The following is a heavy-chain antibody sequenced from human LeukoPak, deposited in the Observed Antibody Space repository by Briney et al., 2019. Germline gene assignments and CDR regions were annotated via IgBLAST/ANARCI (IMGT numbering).Heavy chain of an antibody. J-gene: IGHJ4*02. CDR3: AKGPYDSSGYYYDPPLGYFDY. V-gene: IGHV3-23*01. Sequence: GGSLRLSCAASGFTFRDYAMHWVRQAPGKGLEWVSAIGGSGGSTYYADSVKGRFTISRDNSKNTLYLQMNSLRAEDTAVYYCAKGPYDSSGYYYDPPLGYFDYWGQGTLVTVSS. CDR2: IGGSGGST. CDR1: GFTFRDYA. D-gene: IGHD3-22*01.